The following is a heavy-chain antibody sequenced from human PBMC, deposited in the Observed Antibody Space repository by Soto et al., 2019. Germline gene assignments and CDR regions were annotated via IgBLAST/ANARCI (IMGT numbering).Heavy chain of an antibody. V-gene: IGHV3-23*01. Sequence: EVQLLDSGGDLAQPGGSLRLSCTASGFTFSSFGMAWVRQAPGKGLEWVSAISGSGDSSYYADSVKDRFTISRDNPTNTLYLQMNSLSAEDTAVYYCARDGYSLGYYYGMDVWGQGTTVTVSS. CDR2: ISGSGDSS. D-gene: IGHD3-16*01. CDR1: GFTFSSFG. J-gene: IGHJ6*02. CDR3: ARDGYSLGYYYGMDV.